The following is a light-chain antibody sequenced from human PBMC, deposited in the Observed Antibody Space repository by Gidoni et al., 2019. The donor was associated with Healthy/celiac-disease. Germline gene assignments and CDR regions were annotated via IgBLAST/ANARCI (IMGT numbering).Light chain of an antibody. CDR1: SSNIGAGYD. CDR2: GNS. Sequence: QSVLTQPTSVSGAPGQRVTISCTGSSSNIGAGYDVHWYQQLPGTAPKLLIYGNSNRPSVVPDRFSGSKSGTSASLAITGLQAEDEADYYCQSYDSSLSGVVFGGGTTLTVL. V-gene: IGLV1-40*01. J-gene: IGLJ2*01. CDR3: QSYDSSLSGVV.